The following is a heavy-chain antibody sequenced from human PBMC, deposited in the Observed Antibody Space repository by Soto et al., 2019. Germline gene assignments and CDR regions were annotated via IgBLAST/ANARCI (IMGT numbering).Heavy chain of an antibody. CDR1: GGSISSYY. Sequence: PSETLSLTCTVSGGSISSYYWSWIRQPPGKGLEWIGYIYYSGSTNYNPSLKSRVTISVDTSKNQVALTMTNMDSVDTATYYCAHRQDSRFYSWGQGTLVTV. D-gene: IGHD6-13*01. J-gene: IGHJ1*01. V-gene: IGHV4-59*01. CDR2: IYYSGST. CDR3: AHRQDSRFYS.